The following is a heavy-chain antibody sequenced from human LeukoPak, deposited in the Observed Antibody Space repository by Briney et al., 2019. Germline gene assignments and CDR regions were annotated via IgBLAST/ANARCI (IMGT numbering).Heavy chain of an antibody. CDR2: ISSSSSYI. CDR3: ARDSRTVSDAFDI. V-gene: IGHV3-21*01. Sequence: GGSLRLSCAASGFTFSSYAMHWVRQAPGKGLEWVSSISSSSSYISYADSVKGRFTISRDNAKNSLYLQMNSLRAEDTAVYYCARDSRTVSDAFDIWGQGTMVTVSS. CDR1: GFTFSSYA. D-gene: IGHD4-17*01. J-gene: IGHJ3*02.